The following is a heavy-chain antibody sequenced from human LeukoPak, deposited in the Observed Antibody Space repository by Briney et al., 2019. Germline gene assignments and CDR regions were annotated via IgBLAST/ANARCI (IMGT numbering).Heavy chain of an antibody. Sequence: GRSLRLSRAASGFTFDDYAMHWVRQAPGKGLEWVSGISWNSGSIGYADSVKGRFTISRDNAKNSLYLQMNSLRAEDTALYYCAKGDNYGSFDYWGQGTLVTVSS. CDR1: GFTFDDYA. J-gene: IGHJ4*02. D-gene: IGHD3-10*01. CDR2: ISWNSGSI. CDR3: AKGDNYGSFDY. V-gene: IGHV3-9*01.